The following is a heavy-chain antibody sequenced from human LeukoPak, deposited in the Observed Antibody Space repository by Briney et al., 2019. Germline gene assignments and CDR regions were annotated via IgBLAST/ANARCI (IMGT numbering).Heavy chain of an antibody. D-gene: IGHD6-19*01. J-gene: IGHJ5*02. CDR1: GGSISSGSYY. CDR3: ARVIAVAGRNWFDP. CDR2: IYTSGST. Sequence: SGTLSLTCTVPGGSISSGSYYWSWIRQPAGKGLEWIGRIYTSGSTNYNPSLKGRVTISVDTSKNQFSLKLSSVTAADTAVYYCARVIAVAGRNWFDPCGQGTLVTVSS. V-gene: IGHV4-61*02.